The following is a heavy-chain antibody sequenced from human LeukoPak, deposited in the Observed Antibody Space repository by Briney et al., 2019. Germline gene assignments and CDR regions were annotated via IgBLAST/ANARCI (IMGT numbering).Heavy chain of an antibody. CDR3: AREMATREYYFDY. D-gene: IGHD5-12*01. CDR1: GFTFSSYW. Sequence: GGSLRLSCAASGFTFSSYWMSWVRQAPGKGLEWVANIKQDGSEKYYVDSVKGRFTISRDNAKNSLYLQMNSLRAEDTAVYYCAREMATREYYFDYWGQGTLVTVSS. CDR2: IKQDGSEK. J-gene: IGHJ4*02. V-gene: IGHV3-7*01.